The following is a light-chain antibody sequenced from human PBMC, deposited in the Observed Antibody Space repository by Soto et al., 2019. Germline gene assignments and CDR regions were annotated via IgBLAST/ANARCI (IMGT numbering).Light chain of an antibody. J-gene: IGKJ5*01. Sequence: DIQMTQSPSTLSASVGDRVTITCRASQSITNRLAWYQQKPGKAPKVLIYDASSLESGVPSRLSGSGSGTEFILTIRSLQPDDFATYCCQHYGGMWAFGQGTRLE. CDR2: DAS. CDR1: QSITNR. V-gene: IGKV1-5*01. CDR3: QHYGGMWA.